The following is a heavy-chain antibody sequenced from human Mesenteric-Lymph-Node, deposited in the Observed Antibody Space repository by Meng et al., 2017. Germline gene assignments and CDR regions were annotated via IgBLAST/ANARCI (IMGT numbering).Heavy chain of an antibody. D-gene: IGHD6-19*01. CDR3: ARDPSNTSGRYAYFDY. CDR2: ISAYDGDT. V-gene: IGHV1-18*01. CDR1: GYTFTSYG. Sequence: VQRVQSGAEVKKPGASVKVSCKASGYTFTSYGISWVRQAPGQGLEWMGWISAYDGDTKYAQNLQGRLTMTTDTSTSTAYMVLRSLRSDDTAAYYCARDPSNTSGRYAYFDYWGQGTLVTVSS. J-gene: IGHJ4*02.